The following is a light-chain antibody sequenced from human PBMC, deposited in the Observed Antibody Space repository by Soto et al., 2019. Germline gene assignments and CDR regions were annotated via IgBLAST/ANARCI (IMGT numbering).Light chain of an antibody. J-gene: IGKJ3*01. Sequence: DIQMTQSPSSLSASVGDRVTITCRASQSISSYLNWYQQKPGKAPKLLIYAASSLQSGVPSRFSGSGSVTDFTLTISSLQPEYFATYYGQQSYSTPFSFGPGTKVDIK. V-gene: IGKV1-39*01. CDR3: QQSYSTPFS. CDR2: AAS. CDR1: QSISSY.